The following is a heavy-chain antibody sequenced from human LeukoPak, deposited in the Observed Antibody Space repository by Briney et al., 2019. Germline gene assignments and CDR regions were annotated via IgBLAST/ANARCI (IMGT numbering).Heavy chain of an antibody. CDR1: GGSISIYY. V-gene: IGHV4-4*07. Sequence: SETLSLTCTVSGGSISIYYWNWIRQPAGKGLEWIGRIFTSGITNYDPSLKSRVTVSVDTSKNQFSLNLSSVPAADTAVYYCARESSGNYYNPLGYMDVWGKGTTVTVSS. CDR3: ARESSGNYYNPLGYMDV. CDR2: IFTSGIT. D-gene: IGHD3-10*01. J-gene: IGHJ6*03.